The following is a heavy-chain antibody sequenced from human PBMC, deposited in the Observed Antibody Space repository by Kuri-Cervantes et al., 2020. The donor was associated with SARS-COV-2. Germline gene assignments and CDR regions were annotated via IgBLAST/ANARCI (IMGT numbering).Heavy chain of an antibody. CDR2: MNPNSGNT. Sequence: ASVKVSCKASGYTFTSYDINWVRQATGQGLEWMGWMNPNSGNTGYAQKFQGRVTMTRNTSISTAYMELRSLRSDDTAVYYCAREVEGPVVCWFDPWGQGTLVTVSS. J-gene: IGHJ5*02. CDR3: AREVEGPVVCWFDP. CDR1: GYTFTSYD. V-gene: IGHV1-8*01. D-gene: IGHD4-23*01.